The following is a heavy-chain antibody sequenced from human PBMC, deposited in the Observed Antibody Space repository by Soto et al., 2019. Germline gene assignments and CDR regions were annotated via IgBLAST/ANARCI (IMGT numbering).Heavy chain of an antibody. D-gene: IGHD5-18*01. CDR2: INPSDSNT. V-gene: IGHV5-10-1*01. J-gene: IGHJ4*02. CDR1: GYSFTSYW. Sequence: GESLKISCKGSGYSFTSYWISWVRQMPGKGLEWMGWINPSDSNTNYSPSFQGHVTMTRDTSTSTAYMELRSLRSDDTAVYYCARDPPRRYNSGQGLDYWGQGTLVTVSS. CDR3: ARDPPRRYNSGQGLDY.